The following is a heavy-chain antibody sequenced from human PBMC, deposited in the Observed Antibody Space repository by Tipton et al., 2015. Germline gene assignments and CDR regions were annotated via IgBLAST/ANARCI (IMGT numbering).Heavy chain of an antibody. CDR2: IYSDGTT. CDR1: GFTVSTNY. Sequence: SLRLSCAVSGFTVSTNYMTWVRQAPGKGLEWVSHIYSDGTTYYADSVRGRFTVSRDNSKNTLYLQMVSLRAEDTALYYCARNSAYYFAMDVWGQGTTFTVSS. V-gene: IGHV3-53*01. J-gene: IGHJ6*02. CDR3: ARNSAYYFAMDV. D-gene: IGHD1-26*01.